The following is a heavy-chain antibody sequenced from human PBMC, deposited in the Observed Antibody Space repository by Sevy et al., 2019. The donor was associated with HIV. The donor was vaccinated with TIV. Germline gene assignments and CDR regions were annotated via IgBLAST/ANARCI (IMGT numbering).Heavy chain of an antibody. CDR2: INAGNGNT. CDR1: GYTFTSYA. CDR3: ARSVRYSSTFDY. Sequence: ASVKVSCKASGYTFTSYAMHWVRQAPGQRLEWMGWINAGNGNTKYSQKFQGRVTITRDTSAGTAYMELSSLRSEDTAVYYCARSVRYSSTFDYWGQGTLVTVSS. J-gene: IGHJ4*02. V-gene: IGHV1-3*01. D-gene: IGHD6-13*01.